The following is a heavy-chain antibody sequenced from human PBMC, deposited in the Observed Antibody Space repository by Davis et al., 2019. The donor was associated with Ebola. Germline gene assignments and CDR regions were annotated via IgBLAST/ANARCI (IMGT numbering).Heavy chain of an antibody. D-gene: IGHD3-10*01. CDR2: IDPSDSYT. V-gene: IGHV5-10-1*01. J-gene: IGHJ4*02. CDR1: GYSFTSYW. Sequence: GESLKISCKGSGYSFTSYWISWVRQMPGKGLEWMGRIDPSDSYTNYSPSFQGHVTISADKSISTAYLQWSSLKASDTAMYYCARHWDGSGRRFRPKGFDYWGQGTLVTVSS. CDR3: ARHWDGSGRRFRPKGFDY.